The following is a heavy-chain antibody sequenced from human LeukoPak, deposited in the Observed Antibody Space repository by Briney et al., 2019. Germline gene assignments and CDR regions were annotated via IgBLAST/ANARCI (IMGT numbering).Heavy chain of an antibody. J-gene: IGHJ3*02. CDR1: GGSISSYY. D-gene: IGHD3-22*01. V-gene: IGHV4-59*01. Sequence: SETLSLTCTASGGSISSYYWSWIRQPPGKGLEWIGYIYYSGSTNYNPSLKSRVTISVDTSKNQFSLKLSSVTAADTAVYYCARDSYYDSSGHDAFDIWGQGTMVTVSS. CDR3: ARDSYYDSSGHDAFDI. CDR2: IYYSGST.